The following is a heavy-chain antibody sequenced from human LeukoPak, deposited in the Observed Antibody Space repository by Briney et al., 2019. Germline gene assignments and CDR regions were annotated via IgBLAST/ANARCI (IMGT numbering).Heavy chain of an antibody. CDR1: GFTFDDYT. Sequence: PGGSLRLSCAASGFTFDDYTMHWVRQAPGKGLEWVSLISWDGGSTYYADSAKGRFTISRDNSKNSLYLQMNSLRTEDTALYYCAKDGAAGTSSYFDYWGQGTLVTVSS. CDR2: ISWDGGST. D-gene: IGHD6-13*01. CDR3: AKDGAAGTSSYFDY. V-gene: IGHV3-43*01. J-gene: IGHJ4*02.